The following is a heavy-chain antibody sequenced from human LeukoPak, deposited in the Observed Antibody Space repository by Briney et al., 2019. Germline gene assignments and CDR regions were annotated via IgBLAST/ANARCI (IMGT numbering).Heavy chain of an antibody. CDR3: ARRGSGSKYFDY. J-gene: IGHJ4*02. CDR2: IYYSGST. V-gene: IGHV4-39*07. CDR1: GGSISSSSSY. Sequence: KTSETLSLTCTVSGGSISSSSSYWAWIRQPPGTGLEWIGNIYYSGSTYYNPSLKSRVTISVDTSKNQFSLKLSSVTAADTAVYYCARRGSGSKYFDYWGQGTLVTVSS. D-gene: IGHD3-10*01.